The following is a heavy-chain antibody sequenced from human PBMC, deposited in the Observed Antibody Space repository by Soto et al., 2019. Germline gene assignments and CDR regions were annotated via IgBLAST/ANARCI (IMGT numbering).Heavy chain of an antibody. CDR2: ISGSGGST. J-gene: IGHJ4*02. Sequence: GGSLRLSCAASGFTFSSYAMSWVRQAPGKGLEWVSAISGSGGSTYYADSVKGRFTISRDNSKNTLYLQMNSLRAEDTAVYYCAKDGLRYFDWLLYFDYWGQGTLVTVSS. CDR3: AKDGLRYFDWLLYFDY. D-gene: IGHD3-9*01. V-gene: IGHV3-23*01. CDR1: GFTFSSYA.